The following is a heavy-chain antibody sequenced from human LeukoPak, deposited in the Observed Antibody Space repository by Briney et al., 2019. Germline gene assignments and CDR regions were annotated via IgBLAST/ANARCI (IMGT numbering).Heavy chain of an antibody. CDR2: MSPISGNT. Sequence: GASVKVSCKASGYTFTSYDINWVRQATGQGPEWMGWMSPISGNTGYAQKFQGRVTMTRSTSMSTAYMELSSLRSEDTAVYYCARGPPNWGYDYWGQGTLVTVSS. J-gene: IGHJ4*02. V-gene: IGHV1-8*01. CDR3: ARGPPNWGYDY. D-gene: IGHD7-27*01. CDR1: GYTFTSYD.